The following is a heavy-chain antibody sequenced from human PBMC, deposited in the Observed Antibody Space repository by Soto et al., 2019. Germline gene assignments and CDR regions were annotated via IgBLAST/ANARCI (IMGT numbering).Heavy chain of an antibody. CDR2: ISGSGGST. CDR3: ANDVEFPG. CDR1: GFTFSSYA. V-gene: IGHV3-23*01. Sequence: GGSLRLSCAASGFTFSSYAMTWVRQAPGKGLEWVSTISGSGGSTYYADSVKGRFTISRDNSKSTLYLQMNSLRADDTAVYYCANDVEFPGWGQGTLVTVSS. J-gene: IGHJ4*02. D-gene: IGHD1-1*01.